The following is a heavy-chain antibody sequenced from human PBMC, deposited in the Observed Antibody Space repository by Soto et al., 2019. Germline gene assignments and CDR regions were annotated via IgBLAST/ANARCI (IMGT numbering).Heavy chain of an antibody. CDR3: AKVRGPYDAFDFDW. Sequence: GGSLRLSCAASGLTFRNFAMSWVRQAPGMGLEWVSSISGGGGGTSYADSVRGRFTISRDNSMNTLYLQMNGLRAEDTATYYCAKVRGPYDAFDFDWWGQGTPVTVS. D-gene: IGHD3-16*01. CDR2: ISGGGGGT. V-gene: IGHV3-23*01. CDR1: GLTFRNFA. J-gene: IGHJ4*02.